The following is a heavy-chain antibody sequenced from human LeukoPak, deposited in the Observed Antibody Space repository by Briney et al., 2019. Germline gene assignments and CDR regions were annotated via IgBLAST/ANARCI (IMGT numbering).Heavy chain of an antibody. CDR1: GDTFTSYG. D-gene: IGHD3-10*01. V-gene: IGHV1-18*01. Sequence: AAVKVSCKASGDTFTSYGISWVRQAPGQGLEWIVWISAYNGNTNYAQKLQGRVTMTTDTSTRTAYMELRSMRSADTAVYYCARSPGVLLWFGESYMDVWGKGNTVTVSS. J-gene: IGHJ6*03. CDR3: ARSPGVLLWFGESYMDV. CDR2: ISAYNGNT.